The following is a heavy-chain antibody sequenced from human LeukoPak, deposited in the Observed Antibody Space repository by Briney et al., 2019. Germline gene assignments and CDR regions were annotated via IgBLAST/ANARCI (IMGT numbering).Heavy chain of an antibody. J-gene: IGHJ4*02. Sequence: PGGSLRLSCAASGFTFSSYGIHWVRQAPGKGLEWVTFIGYDGRNKYYADSVKGRFTISRDNSKNTLYLQMNSLRAEDTAVYYCARALGLVGATPYYFDYWGQGTLVTVSS. D-gene: IGHD1-26*01. CDR2: IGYDGRNK. CDR1: GFTFSSYG. V-gene: IGHV3-30*02. CDR3: ARALGLVGATPYYFDY.